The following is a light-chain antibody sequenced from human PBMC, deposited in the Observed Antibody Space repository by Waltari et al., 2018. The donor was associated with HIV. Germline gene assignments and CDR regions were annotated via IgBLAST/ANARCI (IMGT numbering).Light chain of an antibody. CDR1: QGISNY. CDR2: AAS. V-gene: IGKV1-27*01. CDR3: QKYDSAPWT. Sequence: DIQMTQYPSSLSASLGDRVTITCRASQGISNYLAWYQQKPGKVPKLLIYAASTLQSGVPFRFSGSGSGTDFTLTISSLQPEDVATYYCQKYDSAPWTFGQGTKVEIK. J-gene: IGKJ1*01.